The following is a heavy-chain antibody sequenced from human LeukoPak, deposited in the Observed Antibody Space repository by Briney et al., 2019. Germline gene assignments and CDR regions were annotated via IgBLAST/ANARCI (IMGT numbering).Heavy chain of an antibody. CDR1: GGSIANSDYF. CDR3: ARTKGWELLVESAFDF. D-gene: IGHD4-23*01. J-gene: IGHJ3*01. V-gene: IGHV4-39*01. CDR2: IFYSGTT. Sequence: PSETLSLTCTVSGGSIANSDYFWGWIRQPPGKGLEWIGTIFYSGTTYYNPSLKSRATISSDMSKNQFSLKLTSVTAADTAIYYCARTKGWELLVESAFDFWGQGTKVTVSS.